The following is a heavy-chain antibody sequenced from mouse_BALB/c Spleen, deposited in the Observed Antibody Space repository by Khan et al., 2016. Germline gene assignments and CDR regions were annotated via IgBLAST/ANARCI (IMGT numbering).Heavy chain of an antibody. J-gene: IGHJ1*01. V-gene: IGHV11-2*02. CDR3: MGYGNNWYFDV. Sequence: EVQLLESGGGLVQPGGSRGLSCEGSGFTFSGFWMSWVRQTPGKTLEWIGDINSDGSAINYAPSIKDRLTIFRDNDKSTLYLQMSNVRSEHTATYFCMGYGNNWYFDVWCAGTTVTVSS. CDR1: GFTFSGFW. D-gene: IGHD2-1*01. CDR2: INSDGSAI.